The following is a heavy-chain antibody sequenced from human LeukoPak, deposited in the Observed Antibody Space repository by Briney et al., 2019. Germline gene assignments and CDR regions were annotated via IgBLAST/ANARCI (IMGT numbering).Heavy chain of an antibody. V-gene: IGHV1-2*02. CDR1: GYTFTDSF. CDR3: ASVTSDY. Sequence: AAVKVSCKAPGYTFTDSFIHWVRQAPGQGHEGMGWINPNSGGTDYAQKFQGSVTMTRDTSISTAYMELSRLKSDDTAVYYCASVTSDYWGQGTLITVSS. CDR2: INPNSGGT. J-gene: IGHJ4*02.